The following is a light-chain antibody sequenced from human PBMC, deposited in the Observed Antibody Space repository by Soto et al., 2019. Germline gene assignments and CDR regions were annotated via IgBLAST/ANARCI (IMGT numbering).Light chain of an antibody. J-gene: IGLJ1*01. CDR2: EGS. CDR3: CSYAGSSTSLYV. CDR1: SRDVGSYNL. Sequence: QSALTQPASVSGSPGQSVTISCTGTSRDVGSYNLVSWYQQHPGKAPKLMIYEGSKRPSGVSNRFSGSKSGNTASLTISGLQAEDEADYYCCSYAGSSTSLYVFGNGTKVTVL. V-gene: IGLV2-23*01.